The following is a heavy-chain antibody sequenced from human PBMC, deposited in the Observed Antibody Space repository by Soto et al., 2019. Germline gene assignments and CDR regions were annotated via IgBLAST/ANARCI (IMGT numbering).Heavy chain of an antibody. V-gene: IGHV1-69*04. Sequence: SVKVSCKASGGTFSSYTISWVRQAPGQGLERMGRIIPILGIANYAQKFQGRVTITADKSTSTAYMELSSLRSEDTAVYYCARDLISDCSGGSCYSGAFDIWGQGTMVTVSS. CDR3: ARDLISDCSGGSCYSGAFDI. CDR2: IIPILGIA. J-gene: IGHJ3*02. CDR1: GGTFSSYT. D-gene: IGHD2-15*01.